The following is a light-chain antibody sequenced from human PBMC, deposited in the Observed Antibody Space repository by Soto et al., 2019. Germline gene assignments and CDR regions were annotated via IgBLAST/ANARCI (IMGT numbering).Light chain of an antibody. CDR3: QHYNSEGT. Sequence: DSLMSQSPSTLSASIGDRVTITCGASQSISSWLAWYQQKPGKVPKLLIYRASTLESGVPSRFSGSGSGTEFTLTINSLQPDDFATYYCQHYNSEGTFGQGTKVEIK. V-gene: IGKV1-5*03. CDR1: QSISSW. J-gene: IGKJ1*01. CDR2: RAS.